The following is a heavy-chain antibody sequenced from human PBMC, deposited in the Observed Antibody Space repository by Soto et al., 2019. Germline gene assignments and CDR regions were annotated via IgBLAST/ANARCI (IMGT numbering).Heavy chain of an antibody. D-gene: IGHD3-22*01. J-gene: IGHJ4*02. Sequence: SLRLSCASSGFTFSSYSMNWVRQAPGKGLEWVSSISSSSSYIYYADSVKGRFTISRDNAKNSLYLQMNSLRAEDTAVYYCARDRYYDSSGYYTYFDYWGQGTLVTVSS. V-gene: IGHV3-21*01. CDR3: ARDRYYDSSGYYTYFDY. CDR1: GFTFSSYS. CDR2: ISSSSSYI.